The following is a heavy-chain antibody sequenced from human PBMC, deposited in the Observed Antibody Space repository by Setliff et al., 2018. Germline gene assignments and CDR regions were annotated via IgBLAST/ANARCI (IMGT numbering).Heavy chain of an antibody. V-gene: IGHV4-61*09. CDR1: GGSLSSYNY. CDR2: IYTDGNT. CDR3: ARMSGFLYMDV. J-gene: IGHJ6*03. Sequence: SETLSLTCTVSGGSLSSYNYWSWIRQPAGKGLEWIGQIYTDGNTNYNPSLKSRVTISVDKSKNQFSLKLSSVTAADTAVYYCARMSGFLYMDVWGKGTTVPVSS. D-gene: IGHD3-3*01.